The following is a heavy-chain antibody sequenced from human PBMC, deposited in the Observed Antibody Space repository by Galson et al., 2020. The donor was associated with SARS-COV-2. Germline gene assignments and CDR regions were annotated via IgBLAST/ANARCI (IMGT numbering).Heavy chain of an antibody. J-gene: IGHJ4*02. CDR1: GLTFSSYA. D-gene: IGHD3-10*01. CDR2: ISNDGSNR. V-gene: IGHV3-30-3*01. Sequence: TGGSLRLSCAASGLTFSSYALHWVRQAPGKGLEWVAVISNDGSNRYYADSVKGRFTISRDNSKNTLFLQMNSRRVEDTAVYYCARGPRFGELLSPFDSWGQGTLVTVSS. CDR3: ARGPRFGELLSPFDS.